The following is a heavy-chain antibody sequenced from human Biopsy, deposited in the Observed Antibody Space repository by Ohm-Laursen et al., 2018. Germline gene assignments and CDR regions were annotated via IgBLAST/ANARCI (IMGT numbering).Heavy chain of an antibody. J-gene: IGHJ5*02. CDR3: ARDLYDFCGGCPFDP. CDR2: INGSGGST. CDR1: GFTFSSHA. V-gene: IGHV3-23*01. D-gene: IGHD3-3*01. Sequence: SLGLSYAASGFTFSSHAMSWVRQAPGKGLECVSVINGSGGSTYYADPVKGRFTISRDNSKNALYLQMNSLRAEDTAMYYCARDLYDFCGGCPFDPWGQGTLVTVS.